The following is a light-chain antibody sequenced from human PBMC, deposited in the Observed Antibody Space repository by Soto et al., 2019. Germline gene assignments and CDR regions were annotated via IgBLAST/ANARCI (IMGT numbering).Light chain of an antibody. CDR3: SSYAGSNSVV. CDR1: SSGVGGYNY. V-gene: IGLV2-8*01. Sequence: QSALTQPPSASGSPRQSVTISCTGTSSGVGGYNYVSWYQQHPGKAPKLMIYEVSKRPSWVPDRFSGSKSGNTASLTVSGLQAEDEADYYCSSYAGSNSVVFGGGSRLTVL. J-gene: IGLJ2*01. CDR2: EVS.